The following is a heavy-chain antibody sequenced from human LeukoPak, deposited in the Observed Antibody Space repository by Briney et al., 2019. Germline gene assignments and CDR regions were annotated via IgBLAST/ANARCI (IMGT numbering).Heavy chain of an antibody. Sequence: GGSLRLSCAASGFTFSSYAMSWVRQAPGKGLEWASGISGSGSSTYNADSVKGRFTISRDNSKNTVYLQMNSLRAEDTAVYYCAKVTAGIYFDYWGQGTLVTVSS. J-gene: IGHJ4*02. CDR1: GFTFSSYA. CDR2: ISGSGSST. CDR3: AKVTAGIYFDY. V-gene: IGHV3-23*01. D-gene: IGHD5-18*01.